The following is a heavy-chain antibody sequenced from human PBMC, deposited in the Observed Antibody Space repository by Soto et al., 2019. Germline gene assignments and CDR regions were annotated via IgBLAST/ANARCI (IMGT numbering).Heavy chain of an antibody. CDR2: IKSKTDGGTT. V-gene: IGHV3-15*07. Sequence: GGSLRLSCAASGFTFSNAWMNWVRQAPGKGLEWVGRIKSKTDGGTTAYAAPVKGRFTISRDDSKNTLYLEMNNLEIGDTAVYYCATEPYHYDYFDMDVWGPGTTVTVSS. CDR3: ATEPYHYDYFDMDV. J-gene: IGHJ6*02. CDR1: GFTFSNAW. D-gene: IGHD3-10*01.